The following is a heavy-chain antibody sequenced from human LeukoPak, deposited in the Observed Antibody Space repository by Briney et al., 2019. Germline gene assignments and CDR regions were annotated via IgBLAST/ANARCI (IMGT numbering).Heavy chain of an antibody. CDR2: INAGNGNT. D-gene: IGHD4-23*01. V-gene: IGHV1-3*01. CDR3: ARDDGGTLNY. CDR1: GGTFSSYA. J-gene: IGHJ4*02. Sequence: ASVKVSCKASGGTFSSYAISWVRQAPGQGLEWMGWINAGNGNTKYSQKFQGRVTITRDTSASTAYMELSSLRSEDTAVYYCARDDGGTLNYWGQGALVTVSS.